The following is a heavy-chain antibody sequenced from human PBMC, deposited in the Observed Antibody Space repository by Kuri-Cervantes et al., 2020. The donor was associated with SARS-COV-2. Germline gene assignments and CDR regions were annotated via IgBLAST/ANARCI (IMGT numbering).Heavy chain of an antibody. CDR2: ISYDGSNK. CDR1: GFTFSSYA. J-gene: IGHJ6*03. Sequence: SLKISCAASGFTFSSYAMHWVRQAPGKGLEWVAVISYDGSNKYYADSVKGRSTISRDNSKNTLYLQMNSLRAEDTAVYYCARDFDDLYYYYYMDVWGKGTTVTVS. D-gene: IGHD3-3*01. V-gene: IGHV3-30-3*01. CDR3: ARDFDDLYYYYYMDV.